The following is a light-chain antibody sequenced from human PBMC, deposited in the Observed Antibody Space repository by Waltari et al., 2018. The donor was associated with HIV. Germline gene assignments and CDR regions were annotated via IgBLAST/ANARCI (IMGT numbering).Light chain of an antibody. CDR2: ANN. Sequence: QPVLTQPPSVSGAPGQRVTISCTRSSPNIGATYDVPWYQQLPGTAPKLLIYANNNRPSGVPDRFSGSKSGTSASLAITGLQAEDEADYYCQSYDSTLRVVFGGGTKLTVL. V-gene: IGLV1-40*01. J-gene: IGLJ2*01. CDR3: QSYDSTLRVV. CDR1: SPNIGATYD.